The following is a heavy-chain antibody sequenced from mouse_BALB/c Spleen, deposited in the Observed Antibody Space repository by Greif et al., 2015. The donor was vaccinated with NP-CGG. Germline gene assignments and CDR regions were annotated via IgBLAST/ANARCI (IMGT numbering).Heavy chain of an antibody. D-gene: IGHD1-1*02. CDR2: ISYSGST. CDR1: GDSITSGY. Sequence: EVKLQESGPRLVKPSQTLSLTCSVTGDSITSGYWNWIRKFPGNKLEYMGYISYSGSTYYNPSLKSRISITRDTSKNQYYLQLNSVTTEDTATYYCARYGTDYYAMDYWGQGTSVTVSS. CDR3: ARYGTDYYAMDY. J-gene: IGHJ4*01. V-gene: IGHV3-8*02.